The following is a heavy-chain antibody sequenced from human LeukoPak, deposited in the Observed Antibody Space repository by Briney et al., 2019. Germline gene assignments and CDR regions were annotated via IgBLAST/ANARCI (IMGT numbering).Heavy chain of an antibody. J-gene: IGHJ6*03. CDR1: GGTFSSYS. Sequence: ASVKVSCKASGGTFSSYSITWVRQAPGQGLEWMGGIMPLFNTANYAQQFQGRVTITTDESTSTAYMELNSLRFEDTAMYYCARVDRYHYYLDVWGKGTAVTVSS. CDR3: ARVDRYHYYLDV. CDR2: IMPLFNTA. V-gene: IGHV1-69*05.